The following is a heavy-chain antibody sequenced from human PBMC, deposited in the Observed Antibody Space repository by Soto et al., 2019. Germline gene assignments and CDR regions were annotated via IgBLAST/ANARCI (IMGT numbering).Heavy chain of an antibody. V-gene: IGHV3-15*05. CDR2: IKSKTHGGTT. D-gene: IGHD3-22*01. Sequence: SAPSGLASRYTWMPYYRNATAKGLERVGRIKSKTHGGTTDYAAPVKGRFSISRDESQNTLYLHMNSVGSEDRAVYYCTTTAGINMIVVEDTIDYWGQGTLVTVSS. J-gene: IGHJ4*02. CDR3: TTTAGINMIVVEDTIDY. CDR1: GLASRYTW.